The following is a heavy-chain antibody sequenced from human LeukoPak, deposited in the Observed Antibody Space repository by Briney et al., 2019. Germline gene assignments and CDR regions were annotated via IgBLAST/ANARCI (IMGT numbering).Heavy chain of an antibody. J-gene: IGHJ6*03. D-gene: IGHD4-23*01. CDR3: ARDGDTVLTRGYYYYMDV. V-gene: IGHV3-23*01. Sequence: GGSLRLSCAASRFTFSNYAMNWARQAPGKGLEWVSGISGSGGSTYYADSVKGRFTISRDNAKKSLSLQMNSLRAEDTAVYYCARDGDTVLTRGYYYYMDVWGKGTTLTVSS. CDR2: ISGSGGST. CDR1: RFTFSNYA.